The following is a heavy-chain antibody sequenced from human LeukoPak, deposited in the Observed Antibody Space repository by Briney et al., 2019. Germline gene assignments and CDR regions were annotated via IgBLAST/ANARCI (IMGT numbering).Heavy chain of an antibody. Sequence: GGSLRLSCAASGFIFSAYGMHWVRQAPGKGLEWVAVIWYDGGNKYYADSVKGRFTTSRDNSKNTLYLQMNSLRAEDTAVYYCAKERSHKYYYDSSGSYYFDYWGQGTLVTVSS. J-gene: IGHJ4*02. D-gene: IGHD3-22*01. CDR1: GFIFSAYG. V-gene: IGHV3-30*02. CDR2: IWYDGGNK. CDR3: AKERSHKYYYDSSGSYYFDY.